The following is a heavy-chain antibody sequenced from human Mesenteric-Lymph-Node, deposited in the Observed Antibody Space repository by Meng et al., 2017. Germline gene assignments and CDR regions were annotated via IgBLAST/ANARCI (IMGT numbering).Heavy chain of an antibody. CDR3: AREPQRFDY. J-gene: IGHJ4*02. V-gene: IGHV7-4-1*02. CDR2: INTDTGNP. CDR1: GYTFTKNG. Sequence: QVQLVKSGFELKKPGASVKISCKASGYTFTKNGMNWVRQAPGQGLEWIGWINTDTGNPTYAQGFTGRFVFSLDTSVSTAYLQISSLKTEDTAVYYCAREPQRFDYWGQGTLVTVSS.